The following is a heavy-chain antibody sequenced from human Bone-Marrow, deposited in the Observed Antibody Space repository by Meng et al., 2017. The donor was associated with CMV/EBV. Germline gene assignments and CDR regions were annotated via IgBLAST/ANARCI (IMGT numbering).Heavy chain of an antibody. J-gene: IGHJ6*02. D-gene: IGHD3-10*01. CDR2: IRHDGTNK. CDR1: GFRFDDYG. V-gene: IGHV3-30*02. Sequence: GESLKISCAASGFRFDDYGMHWVRQTPGKGLEWVAFIRHDGTNKFYGDSVKGRFTISRDNSKNTLYLQMSSLRAEDTAVYYCARDATPWYIGSGSGTVYYGMDVWGQGTTVTVSS. CDR3: ARDATPWYIGSGSGTVYYGMDV.